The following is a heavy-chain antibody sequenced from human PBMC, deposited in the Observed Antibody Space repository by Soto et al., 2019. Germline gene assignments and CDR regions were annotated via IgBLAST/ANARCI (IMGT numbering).Heavy chain of an antibody. D-gene: IGHD4-17*01. CDR1: VYTFASYY. V-gene: IGHV1-46*01. CDR3: ARATRLRAFDI. J-gene: IGHJ3*02. Sequence: XSVKVSCKASVYTFASYYMHWVRQAPGQGLEWMGIINPSGGSTSYAQKFQGRVTVTRDTSTSTVYMELSSLRSEDTAVYYCARATRLRAFDIWGQGTMVTVTS. CDR2: INPSGGST.